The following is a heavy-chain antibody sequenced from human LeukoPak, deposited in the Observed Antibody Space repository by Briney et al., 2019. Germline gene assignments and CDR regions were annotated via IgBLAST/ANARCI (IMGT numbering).Heavy chain of an antibody. D-gene: IGHD3-10*01. V-gene: IGHV3-23*01. CDR2: ISGSGGST. Sequence: GGSLRLSCAASGFTFSSYGMSWVRQAPGKGLEWVSAISGSGGSTYYADSVQGRFTISRDNSKNTLYLQMSSLRAEDTAVYYCAKDVLLWFGELFGYMDVWGKGTTVTISS. J-gene: IGHJ6*03. CDR3: AKDVLLWFGELFGYMDV. CDR1: GFTFSSYG.